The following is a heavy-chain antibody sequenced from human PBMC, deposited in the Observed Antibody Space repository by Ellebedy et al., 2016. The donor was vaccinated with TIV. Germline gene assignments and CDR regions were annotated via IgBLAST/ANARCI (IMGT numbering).Heavy chain of an antibody. CDR3: TKDSGWQHEY. J-gene: IGHJ4*02. D-gene: IGHD4-23*01. CDR1: GFAFNDYY. Sequence: GGSLRLSCAASGFAFNDYYMSWIRQAPGKGLEWVSGFDESDGDTYYADSVKGRFTISRDNSKNTLFLHMNSLRAEDTAVYYCTKDSGWQHEYWGQGTLATVSS. CDR2: FDESDGDT. V-gene: IGHV3-23*01.